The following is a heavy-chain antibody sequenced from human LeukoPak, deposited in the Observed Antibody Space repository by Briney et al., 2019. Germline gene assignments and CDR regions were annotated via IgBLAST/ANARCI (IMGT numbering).Heavy chain of an antibody. CDR2: ISGSGGST. CDR1: GFTFSSYA. Sequence: GGSLRLSCAASGFTFSSYAMSWVRQAPGKGLEWVSAISGSGGSTYYADSGKGRFTISRDNSKNTLYLQMNSLRAEDTAVYYCAKDRGVGFWSGYYSYWGQGTLVTVSS. CDR3: AKDRGVGFWSGYYSY. V-gene: IGHV3-23*01. D-gene: IGHD3-3*01. J-gene: IGHJ4*02.